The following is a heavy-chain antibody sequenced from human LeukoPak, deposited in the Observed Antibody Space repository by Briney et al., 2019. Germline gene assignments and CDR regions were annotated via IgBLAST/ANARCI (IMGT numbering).Heavy chain of an antibody. J-gene: IGHJ4*02. D-gene: IGHD6-19*01. V-gene: IGHV1-18*01. CDR3: ARSYSSGKYYFDY. CDR1: GGTFSSYT. CDR2: ISAYNGNT. Sequence: ASVKVSCKASGGTFSSYTISWVRQAPGQGLEWMGWISAYNGNTNYAQKLQGRVTMTTDTSTSTAYMELRSLRSDDTAVYYCARSYSSGKYYFDYWGQGTLVTVSS.